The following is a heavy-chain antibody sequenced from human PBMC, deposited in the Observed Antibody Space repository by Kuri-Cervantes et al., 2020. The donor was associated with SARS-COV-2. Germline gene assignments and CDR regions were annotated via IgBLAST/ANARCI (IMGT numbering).Heavy chain of an antibody. CDR3: ARHKGPGSSSWCDY. J-gene: IGHJ4*02. Sequence: ESLKISCAVYGGSFSGYYWSWIRQPPGKGLEWIGEINHSGSTNYNPSLKSRVTISVDTSKNQFSLDLRSVTAADTAVYYCARHKGPGSSSWCDYWGQGTLVTVSS. CDR1: GGSFSGYY. D-gene: IGHD6-6*01. V-gene: IGHV4-34*01. CDR2: INHSGST.